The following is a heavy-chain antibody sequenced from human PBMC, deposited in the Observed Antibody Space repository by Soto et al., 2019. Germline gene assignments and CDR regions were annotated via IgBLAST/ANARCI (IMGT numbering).Heavy chain of an antibody. CDR1: GGTLNDHG. V-gene: IGHV1-69*06. CDR2: TIPVFDAP. Sequence: QVQLEQSGAEGKKPGSSVKVSCKASGGTLNDHGVSWLRQAPGQGLEWVGGTIPVFDAPKYAQKFQGRVTIAADKSTNIAYMELSSLRSEDTAFYYCARGVYGSGNYYTGPSAFDIWGQGTMVIVSS. J-gene: IGHJ3*02. D-gene: IGHD3-10*01. CDR3: ARGVYGSGNYYTGPSAFDI.